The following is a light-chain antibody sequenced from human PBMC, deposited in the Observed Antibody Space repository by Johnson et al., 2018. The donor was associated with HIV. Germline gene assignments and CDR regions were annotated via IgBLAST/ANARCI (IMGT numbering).Light chain of an antibody. CDR3: GTWDSSLSAAGV. J-gene: IGLJ1*01. Sequence: HSVLTQPPSVSAAPGQKVTISCSGSSSNIGNNYVSWYQQLPGTAPKLLIYEKNKRPSGIPDRFSASKSGTSATLDITGLQTGDEADYYCGTWDSSLSAAGVFGTGTKVTVL. CDR1: SSNIGNNY. CDR2: EKN. V-gene: IGLV1-51*02.